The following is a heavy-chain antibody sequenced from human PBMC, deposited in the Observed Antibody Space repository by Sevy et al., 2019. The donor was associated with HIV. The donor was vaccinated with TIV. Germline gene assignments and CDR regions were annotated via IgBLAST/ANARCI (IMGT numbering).Heavy chain of an antibody. CDR2: ISGSDGTT. Sequence: GGSLGLSCAASGFTFSDYYMSWIRQAPGKGLEWVSYISGSDGTTFYADSVKGRFTISRDNAKNSLYLQMNSLRAEDTAMYYCARDHVKDGDFGDYYYYAMDVWGQGTTVTVSS. D-gene: IGHD4-17*01. CDR1: GFTFSDYY. J-gene: IGHJ6*02. CDR3: ARDHVKDGDFGDYYYYAMDV. V-gene: IGHV3-11*01.